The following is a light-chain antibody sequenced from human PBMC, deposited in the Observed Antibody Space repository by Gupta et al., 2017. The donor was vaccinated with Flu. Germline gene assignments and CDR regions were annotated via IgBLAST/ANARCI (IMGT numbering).Light chain of an antibody. CDR1: SLTNYY. V-gene: IGLV3-19*01. CDR2: GKH. J-gene: IGLJ3*02. Sequence: SSELTQDPAVSVALGQTVRITCQGASLTNYYTTWYQQKPGQAPVLVMFGKHIRATGVSDRFSGSRSGDTSALTIAGAQARDEADYYCMSRDASGSHWVFGGGTKLTV. CDR3: MSRDASGSHWV.